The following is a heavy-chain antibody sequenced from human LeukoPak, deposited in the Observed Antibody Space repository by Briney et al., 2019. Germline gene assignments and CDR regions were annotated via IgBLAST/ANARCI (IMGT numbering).Heavy chain of an antibody. J-gene: IGHJ4*02. Sequence: GGSLRLSCAASGFTFSSYWMSWVRQAPGKGLEWVANIKQDGSEKYYVDSVKGRFTISRDNAKNSLYLQMNSLRAEDTAVYYCARDIEDCSGGSCYSAWCDYWGQGTLVSVST. CDR1: GFTFSSYW. CDR3: ARDIEDCSGGSCYSAWCDY. D-gene: IGHD2-15*01. V-gene: IGHV3-7*03. CDR2: IKQDGSEK.